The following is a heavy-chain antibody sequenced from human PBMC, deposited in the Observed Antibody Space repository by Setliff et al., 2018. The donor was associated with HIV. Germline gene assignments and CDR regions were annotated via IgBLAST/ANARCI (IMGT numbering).Heavy chain of an antibody. Sequence: ASVKVSCKASNYTFTNYAITWVRQAPGQRPEWMGWISAYDGDTKYAQKFHNRLSMNADTSTTTAYMDLRGLTSDDTGVYYCARVGLSAVPFPTVYWGQGTLVTVSS. J-gene: IGHJ4*02. CDR3: ARVGLSAVPFPTVY. CDR1: NYTFTNYA. V-gene: IGHV1-18*01. CDR2: ISAYDGDT. D-gene: IGHD4-4*01.